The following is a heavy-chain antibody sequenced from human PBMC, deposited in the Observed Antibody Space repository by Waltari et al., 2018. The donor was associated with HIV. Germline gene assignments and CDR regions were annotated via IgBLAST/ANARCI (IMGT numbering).Heavy chain of an antibody. D-gene: IGHD5-18*01. CDR1: GFTFSNYW. V-gene: IGHV3-74*01. CDR2: INSDGSGT. J-gene: IGHJ3*02. Sequence: EVQLVESGGGLVQPGGSLRLSCAASGFTFSNYWMHWVRQAPGKGLVWGSRINSDGSGTSYADSVKGRFTISRDNAKNTLYLQMNSLRAEDTAVYYCARERTGYSYGYDAFDIWGQGTMVTVSS. CDR3: ARERTGYSYGYDAFDI.